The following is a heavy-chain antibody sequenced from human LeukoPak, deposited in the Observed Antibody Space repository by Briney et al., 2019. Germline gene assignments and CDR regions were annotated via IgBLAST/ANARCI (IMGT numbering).Heavy chain of an antibody. CDR1: GFTFSNAW. Sequence: GGSLRLSWAASGFTFSNAWMSWVRQAPGKGLEWVGRIKSKTDGGTTDYAAPVKGRFTISRDDSKNTLYLQMNSLKTEDTAVYYCTTLTYGSGTFDYWGQGTLVTVSS. V-gene: IGHV3-15*01. CDR3: TTLTYGSGTFDY. CDR2: IKSKTDGGTT. J-gene: IGHJ4*02. D-gene: IGHD3-10*01.